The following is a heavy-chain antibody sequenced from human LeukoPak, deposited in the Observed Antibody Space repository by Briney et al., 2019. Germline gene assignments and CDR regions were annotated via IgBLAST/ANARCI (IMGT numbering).Heavy chain of an antibody. Sequence: SETLSLTCAVYGGSFSGYYWSWIRQPPRKGLEWIGEINHSGSTNYNPSLKSRVTISVDTSKNQFSLKLSSVTAADTAVYYCARVQNYYYNYMDVWGKGTTVTVSS. CDR1: GGSFSGYY. J-gene: IGHJ6*03. CDR3: ARVQNYYYNYMDV. V-gene: IGHV4-34*01. CDR2: INHSGST.